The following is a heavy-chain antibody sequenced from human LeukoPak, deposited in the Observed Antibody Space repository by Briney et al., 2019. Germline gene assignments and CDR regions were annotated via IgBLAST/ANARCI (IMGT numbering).Heavy chain of an antibody. J-gene: IGHJ4*02. CDR3: ARHPPRDGSAFDY. CDR2: MDYSGTT. CDR1: GCSISSGSYY. V-gene: IGHV4-39*01. Sequence: SETLSLTCTVSGCSISSGSYYWGWIRQPPGKGLEWIASMDYSGTTFYSPSLQSRVTISVDTSKNQLSLKLGSVTAADTAVYYCARHPPRDGSAFDYWGQGTLVTVSS.